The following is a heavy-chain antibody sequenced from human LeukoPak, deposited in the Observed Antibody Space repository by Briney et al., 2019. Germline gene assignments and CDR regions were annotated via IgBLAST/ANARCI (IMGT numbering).Heavy chain of an antibody. CDR2: IYHSGST. CDR3: AREIRAAGAFDY. V-gene: IGHV4-30-2*01. CDR1: GGSISSGGYS. Sequence: PSETLSLTCAVSGGSISSGGYSWSWIRQPPGKGLEWIGYIYHSGSTYYNPSLKSRVTISVDRSKNQFSLKLSSVTAADTAVYYCAREIRAAGAFDYWGQGTLVTVSS. J-gene: IGHJ4*02. D-gene: IGHD6-13*01.